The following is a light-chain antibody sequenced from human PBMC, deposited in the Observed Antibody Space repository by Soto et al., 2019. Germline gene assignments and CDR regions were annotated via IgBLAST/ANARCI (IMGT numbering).Light chain of an antibody. CDR3: QQYGSSPLT. Sequence: EVVLTQSPATLSLSPGERATLSCRASQSVFGTYLAWYQQKPGQAPRLLIYGASRRATGVPDRFSGSGSGTDSTLTISRLEPEDFAVYSCQQYGSSPLTFGGGTKVDI. J-gene: IGKJ4*01. V-gene: IGKV3-20*01. CDR2: GAS. CDR1: QSVFGTY.